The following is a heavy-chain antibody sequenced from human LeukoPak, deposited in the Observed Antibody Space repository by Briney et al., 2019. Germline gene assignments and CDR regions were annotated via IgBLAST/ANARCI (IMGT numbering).Heavy chain of an antibody. D-gene: IGHD6-13*01. V-gene: IGHV4-39*07. Sequence: PSETLSLTCTVSGGSISSSSYYWGWIRQPPGKGLEWIGSIYYSGSTYYNPSLKSRVTISVDTSKNQFSLKLSSVTAADTAVYYCARDRAAGTTPYYYYYYMDVWGKGTTVTVSS. CDR1: GGSISSSSYY. CDR2: IYYSGST. CDR3: ARDRAAGTTPYYYYYYMDV. J-gene: IGHJ6*03.